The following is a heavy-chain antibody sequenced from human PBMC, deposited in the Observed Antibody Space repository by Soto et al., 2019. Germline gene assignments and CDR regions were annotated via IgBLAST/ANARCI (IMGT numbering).Heavy chain of an antibody. CDR1: GFTFSDSV. Sequence: GGSLRLSCVGSGFTFSDSVMAWVRQAPGKGLEWLSVMSGDGRTRYALSVTGRFTISRDNSKNTLYLQMRSLRAEDAAAYYCVKWHTSNFDSLPFTGFDFWGQGTQVTVYS. D-gene: IGHD3-22*01. CDR3: VKWHTSNFDSLPFTGFDF. J-gene: IGHJ4*02. CDR2: MSGDGRT. V-gene: IGHV3-23*01.